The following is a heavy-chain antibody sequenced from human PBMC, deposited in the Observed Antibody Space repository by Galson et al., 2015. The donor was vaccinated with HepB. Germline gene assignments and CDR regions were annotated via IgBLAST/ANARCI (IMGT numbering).Heavy chain of an antibody. CDR2: ISYDGSNK. CDR3: ARGAIVVARRYNWFDP. Sequence: SLRLSCAASGFTFSSYAMHWVRQAPGKGLEWVAVISYDGSNKYYADSVKGRFTISRDNSKNTLYLQMNSLRAEDTAVYYCARGAIVVARRYNWFDPWGQGTLVTVSS. V-gene: IGHV3-30*04. J-gene: IGHJ5*02. D-gene: IGHD3-22*01. CDR1: GFTFSSYA.